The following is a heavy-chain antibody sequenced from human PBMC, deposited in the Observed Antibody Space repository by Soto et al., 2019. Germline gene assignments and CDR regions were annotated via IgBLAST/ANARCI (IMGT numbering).Heavy chain of an antibody. CDR3: AKDLDRYSSGWNPAYN. Sequence: PGGSLRLSCAASGFTFDDYTMHWVRQAPGKGLEWVSLISWDGGSTYYADSVKGRFTISRDNSKNSLYLQMNSLRTEDTALYYCAKDLDRYSSGWNPAYNWGQGTLVTVSS. J-gene: IGHJ4*02. D-gene: IGHD6-19*01. CDR1: GFTFDDYT. CDR2: ISWDGGST. V-gene: IGHV3-43*01.